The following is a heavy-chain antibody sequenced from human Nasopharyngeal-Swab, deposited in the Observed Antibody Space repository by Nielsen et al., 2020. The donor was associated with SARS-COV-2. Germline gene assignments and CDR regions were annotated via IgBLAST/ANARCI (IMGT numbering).Heavy chain of an antibody. CDR1: GYTFTSYG. Sequence: ASVKVSCKASGYTFTSYGISWVRRAPGQGLEWMGWISAYNGNTNYAQKLQGRVTMTTDTSTSTAYMELRSLRSDDTAVYYCARVGPYSDILTGYPPGYWGQGTLVTVSS. CDR3: ARVGPYSDILTGYPPGY. V-gene: IGHV1-18*01. CDR2: ISAYNGNT. J-gene: IGHJ4*02. D-gene: IGHD3-9*01.